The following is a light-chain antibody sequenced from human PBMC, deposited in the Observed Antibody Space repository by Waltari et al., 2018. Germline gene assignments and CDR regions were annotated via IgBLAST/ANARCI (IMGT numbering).Light chain of an antibody. CDR2: WSS. V-gene: IGKV4-1*01. CDR1: QSVLYSSTNKNS. J-gene: IGKJ4*01. Sequence: DIVMTQSPDSLAVSLGERATIDCTSSQSVLYSSTNKNSLAWYQQKPGQSPKLLIYWSSTRESGVPDRFSGSGSGTAFTLTISSLQAEDVAVYYCQQYYTTPLTFGGGTKVEIK. CDR3: QQYYTTPLT.